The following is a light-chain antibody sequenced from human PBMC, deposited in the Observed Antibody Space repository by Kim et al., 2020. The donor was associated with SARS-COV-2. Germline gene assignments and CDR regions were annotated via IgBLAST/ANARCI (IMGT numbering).Light chain of an antibody. CDR2: DAS. CDR1: QSVNSN. Sequence: SGSPRERAPLSDKASQSVNSNLGWYQQKPGQAPRLLIYDASTRATGSPARFSGSGSGTEFTLTISSLQSEDFAVYYCQQYSYWRSFGQGTKVDIK. V-gene: IGKV3-15*01. CDR3: QQYSYWRS. J-gene: IGKJ1*01.